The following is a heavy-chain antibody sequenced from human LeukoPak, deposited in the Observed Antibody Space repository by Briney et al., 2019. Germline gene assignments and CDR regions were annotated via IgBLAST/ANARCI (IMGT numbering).Heavy chain of an antibody. CDR3: ARDTYRFFDL. Sequence: GGSLRLSCVASGFTFSSYWMGWIRQAPGKGLEWVADIKEDGSDKYSVDSMKGRFTISRDNAKNSLYLQVDSLRAEDTAVYYCARDTYRFFDLWGRGTLVTVSP. CDR1: GFTFSSYW. J-gene: IGHJ2*01. CDR2: IKEDGSDK. V-gene: IGHV3-7*01.